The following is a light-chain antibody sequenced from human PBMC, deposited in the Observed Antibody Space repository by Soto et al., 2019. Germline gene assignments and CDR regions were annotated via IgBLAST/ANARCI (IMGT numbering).Light chain of an antibody. CDR3: QQYSSYPYMYT. V-gene: IGKV1-5*03. CDR2: KAS. J-gene: IGKJ2*01. CDR1: QSISTW. Sequence: IQMTQSPSTLSASVGDRVTITCRASQSISTWLAWYQQKPGKAPNLLIYKASTLESGVPSRFSGSGSGTEFTLTISSLQPDDFATYYCQQYSSYPYMYTFGQGTKLEIK.